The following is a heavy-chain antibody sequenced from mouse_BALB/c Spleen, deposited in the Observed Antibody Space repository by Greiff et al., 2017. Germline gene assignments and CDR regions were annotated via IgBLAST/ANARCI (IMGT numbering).Heavy chain of an antibody. V-gene: IGHV1S22*01. CDR1: GYTFTSYW. CDR3: TRDYYGSSGYFDV. CDR2: IYPGSGST. J-gene: IGHJ1*01. Sequence: LQQPGSELVRPGASVKLSCKASGYTFTSYWMHWVKQRPGQGLEWIGNIYPGSGSTNYDEKFKSKATLTVDTSSSTAYMQLSSLTSEDSAVYYCTRDYYGSSGYFDVWGAGTTVTVSS. D-gene: IGHD1-1*01.